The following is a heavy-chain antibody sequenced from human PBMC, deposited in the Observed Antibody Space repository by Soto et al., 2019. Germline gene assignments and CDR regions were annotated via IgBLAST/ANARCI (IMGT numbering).Heavy chain of an antibody. CDR3: EHKGSGDQALDI. V-gene: IGHV2-5*02. Sequence: QITLKESGPTLVKPTETLTLTCAFSGFSLSTTGVGVACIRQPPGKALEWLAVIYWDDDKPYSPSLKSSLTIINDTSNNQVVLTMTQMDPVDTATSDCEHKGSGDQALDIWGQGTMFTVSS. J-gene: IGHJ3*02. CDR2: IYWDDDK. D-gene: IGHD3-10*01. CDR1: GFSLSTTGVG.